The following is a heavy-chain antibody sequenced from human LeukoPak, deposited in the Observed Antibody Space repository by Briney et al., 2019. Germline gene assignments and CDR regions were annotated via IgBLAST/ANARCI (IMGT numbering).Heavy chain of an antibody. D-gene: IGHD4-23*01. Sequence: GGSLRLSYAASGFTFSSYAMSWVRQAPGKGLEWVSAISGSGGSTYYADSVKGRFTISRDNAKNSLYLQMNSLRAEDTAVYYCARERPDGGNSGYWGQGTLVTVSS. CDR2: ISGSGGST. V-gene: IGHV3-23*01. J-gene: IGHJ4*02. CDR1: GFTFSSYA. CDR3: ARERPDGGNSGY.